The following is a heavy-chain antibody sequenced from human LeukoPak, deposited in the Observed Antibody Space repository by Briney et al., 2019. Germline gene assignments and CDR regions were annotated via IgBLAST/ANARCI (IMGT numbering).Heavy chain of an antibody. J-gene: IGHJ4*02. CDR1: GFTFSSYA. CDR2: ISYDGSNK. D-gene: IGHD6-13*01. CDR3: ARAEQQLVLSSVDY. V-gene: IGHV3-30-3*01. Sequence: GGSLRLSCAASGFTFSSYAMHWVRQAPGKGLEWVAVISYDGSNKYYADSVKGRFTISRDNSKNTLYLQMNSLRAEDTAVYYCARAEQQLVLSSVDYWGQGTLVTVSS.